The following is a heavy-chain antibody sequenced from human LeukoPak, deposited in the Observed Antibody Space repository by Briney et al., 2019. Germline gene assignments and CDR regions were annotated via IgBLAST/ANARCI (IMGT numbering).Heavy chain of an antibody. V-gene: IGHV4-39*07. CDR2: VHYSGIS. CDR3: ASDSCSTSSCRKKFDY. Sequence: PSETLSLTCTVSGGSISSSSYYWGWIRQPPGKGLEWIGSVHYSGISYYNPSLRSRVTISVDSSKDQFSLKLNSVTAADTAVYYCASDSCSTSSCRKKFDYWGQGTLVTVSS. D-gene: IGHD2-2*01. J-gene: IGHJ4*02. CDR1: GGSISSSSYY.